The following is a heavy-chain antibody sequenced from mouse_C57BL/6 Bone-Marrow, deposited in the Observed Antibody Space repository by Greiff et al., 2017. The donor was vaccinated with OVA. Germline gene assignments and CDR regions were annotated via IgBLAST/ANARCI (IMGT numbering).Heavy chain of an antibody. J-gene: IGHJ3*01. CDR2: ISYDGSN. CDR1: GYSITSGYY. V-gene: IGHV3-6*01. Sequence: EVQLVESGPGLVKPSQSLSLTCSVTGYSITSGYYWNWIRQFPGNKLEWMGYISYDGSNNYNPSLKNRISITRDTSKNQFFLKLNSVTTEDTATYYCARAYSPFAYWGQGTLVTVSA. CDR3: ARAYSPFAY. D-gene: IGHD2-10*01.